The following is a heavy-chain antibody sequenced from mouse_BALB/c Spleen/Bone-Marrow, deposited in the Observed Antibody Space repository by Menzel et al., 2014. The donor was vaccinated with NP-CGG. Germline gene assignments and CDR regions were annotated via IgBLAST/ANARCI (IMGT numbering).Heavy chain of an antibody. V-gene: IGHV3-8*02. J-gene: IGHJ4*01. CDR3: ARAGYRYDVGYAMDY. CDR2: ISHSGST. D-gene: IGHD2-14*01. CDR1: GDSITSGY. Sequence: VQLQQSGPSLVKPSQTLSLTCSVTGDSITSGYWNWIRKFPGNKLEYMGYISHSGSTYYNPSLKSRISITRDTSKNQYYLQLNSVTTEDTATYHCARAGYRYDVGYAMDYWGQGPSVTVSS.